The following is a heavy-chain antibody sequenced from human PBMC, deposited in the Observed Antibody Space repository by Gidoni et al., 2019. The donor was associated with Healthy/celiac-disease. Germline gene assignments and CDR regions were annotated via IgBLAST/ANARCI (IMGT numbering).Heavy chain of an antibody. CDR3: ARDSKLVVVAGTYTWFDP. D-gene: IGHD2-15*01. V-gene: IGHV4-4*07. CDR1: GGSISSYY. CDR2: IYSSGST. J-gene: IGHJ5*02. Sequence: QVQLQESGPGLVKPSETLSLTCTGSGGSISSYYWSWIRQPAGKGLEWIGHIYSSGSTNYDPSLKSRVTMSLDTSKNQFSLKLISVTAADTAVYYCARDSKLVVVAGTYTWFDPWGQGTLVTVSS.